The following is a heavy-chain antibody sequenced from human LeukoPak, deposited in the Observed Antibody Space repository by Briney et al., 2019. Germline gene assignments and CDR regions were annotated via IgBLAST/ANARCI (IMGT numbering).Heavy chain of an antibody. V-gene: IGHV1-24*01. D-gene: IGHD3-22*01. CDR1: GYTLTELS. CDR3: ATDRYYYDSSGYIAPRAFDI. J-gene: IGHJ3*02. CDR2: FDPEDGET. Sequence: GASVKVSCKVSGYTLTELSMHWVRQAPGKGLEWMGGFDPEDGETIYAQKFQGRVTMTEDTSTDTAYMELSSLRSEDTAVYYCATDRYYYDSSGYIAPRAFDIWGQGTMVTVSS.